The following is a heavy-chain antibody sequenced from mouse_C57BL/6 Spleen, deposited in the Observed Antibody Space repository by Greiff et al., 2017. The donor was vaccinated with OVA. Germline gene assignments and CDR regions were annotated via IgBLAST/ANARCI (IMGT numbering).Heavy chain of an antibody. D-gene: IGHD1-1*01. J-gene: IGHJ3*01. CDR1: GFNIKDYY. CDR3: ARSPYGSSLLPY. V-gene: IGHV14-2*01. CDR2: IDPEDGET. Sequence: VHVKQSGAELVKPGASVKLSCTASGFNIKDYYLHWVKQRTEQGLEWIGRIDPEDGETKYAPKFQGKATITADTSSNTAYLQLSSLTSEDTAVYYCARSPYGSSLLPYWGQGTLVTVSA.